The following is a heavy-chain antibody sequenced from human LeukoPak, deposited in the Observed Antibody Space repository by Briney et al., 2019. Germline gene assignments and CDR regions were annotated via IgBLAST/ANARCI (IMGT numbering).Heavy chain of an antibody. J-gene: IGHJ6*02. D-gene: IGHD3-3*01. Sequence: GGSLRLSCAASGFTFSSYAMSWVRQAPGKGLEWVSAISGSGGSTYYADSVKGRFTISRDNSKNMLYLQMNSLRAEDTAVYYCAKCSWWSGYYHGMDVWGQGTTVTVSS. V-gene: IGHV3-23*01. CDR2: ISGSGGST. CDR1: GFTFSSYA. CDR3: AKCSWWSGYYHGMDV.